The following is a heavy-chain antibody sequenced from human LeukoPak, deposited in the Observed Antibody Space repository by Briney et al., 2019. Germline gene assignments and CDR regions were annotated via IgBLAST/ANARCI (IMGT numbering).Heavy chain of an antibody. CDR1: GFAFGSYW. CDR3: ARDQHYGGIDY. J-gene: IGHJ4*02. D-gene: IGHD4-23*01. CDR2: IYSGGGT. V-gene: IGHV3-53*01. Sequence: GGSLRLSCAASGFAFGSYWMSWVRQAPGKGLEWVSVIYSGGGTYYADSVKGRFTISRDNSKNTLYLQMNSLRAEDTAVYYCARDQHYGGIDYWGQGTLVTVSS.